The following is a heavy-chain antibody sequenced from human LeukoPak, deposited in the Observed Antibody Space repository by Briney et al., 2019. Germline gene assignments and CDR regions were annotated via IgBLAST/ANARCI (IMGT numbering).Heavy chain of an antibody. CDR3: ARDVSTSYNWFDP. CDR2: IYHSGST. D-gene: IGHD2-2*01. V-gene: IGHV4-30-2*01. Sequence: SETLSLTCAVSGGSISSGGYSWSWIRQPPGKGLEWIGYIYHSGSTYYNPSLKSRVTISVDRSKNQFSLKLSSVTAADTAVYYCARDVSTSYNWFDPWGQGTLVTVSS. CDR1: GGSISSGGYS. J-gene: IGHJ5*02.